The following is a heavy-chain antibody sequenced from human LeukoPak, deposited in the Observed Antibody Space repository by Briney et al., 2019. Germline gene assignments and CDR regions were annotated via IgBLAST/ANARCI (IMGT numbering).Heavy chain of an antibody. CDR2: ISPSSGGT. J-gene: IGHJ4*02. CDR1: GYTFTGYY. V-gene: IGHV1-2*06. Sequence: ASVKVSCKASGYTFTGYYIHWVRQTPGQGLEWMGRISPSSGGTNYAQKFQGRVTMTRDTSISTAYMELRRLGSDDTAVYYCAREGDISGYQPFDYWGQGTLITVSS. D-gene: IGHD3-22*01. CDR3: AREGDISGYQPFDY.